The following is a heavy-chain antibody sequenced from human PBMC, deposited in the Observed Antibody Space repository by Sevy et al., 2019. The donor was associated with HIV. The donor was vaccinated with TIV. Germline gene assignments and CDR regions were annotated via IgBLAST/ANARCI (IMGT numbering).Heavy chain of an antibody. D-gene: IGHD3-22*01. V-gene: IGHV5-51*01. CDR1: GYSFTSHW. CDR3: ATSRSGYFDSSGYYIY. CDR2: IYPDDSDT. Sequence: ASVKVSCKGSGYSFTSHWIGWVRHMTGKGLEWMGIIYPDDSDTRYSPSFQGQVTFSADKSISTAYLQWSSLKASDTAMYYCATSRSGYFDSSGYYIYWGQGTLVTVSS. J-gene: IGHJ4*02.